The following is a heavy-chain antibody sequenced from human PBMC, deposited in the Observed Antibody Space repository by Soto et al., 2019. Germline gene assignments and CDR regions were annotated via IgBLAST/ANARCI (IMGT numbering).Heavy chain of an antibody. Sequence: SETLPLTCAVYGGSFSGYYWSWIRQPPGKGLEWIGEINHSGSTNYNPSLKSRVTISVDTSKNQFSLKLSSVTAADTAVYYCARAPPSSGSFDYWGQGTLVTVSS. CDR1: GGSFSGYY. J-gene: IGHJ4*02. D-gene: IGHD3-10*01. CDR3: ARAPPSSGSFDY. V-gene: IGHV4-34*01. CDR2: INHSGST.